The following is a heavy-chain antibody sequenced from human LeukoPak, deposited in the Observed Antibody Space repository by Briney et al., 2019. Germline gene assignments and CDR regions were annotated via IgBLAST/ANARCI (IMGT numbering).Heavy chain of an antibody. CDR2: VYTSGST. Sequence: SETLSLTCSVSGGSISSGNYYRSWIRQPAGKGLEWIGRVYTSGSTNYNPSLKSRVTISVDTSKNQFSLKLSSVTAADTAVYYCARDSPYSSGYYYFDYWGQGTLVTVSS. D-gene: IGHD3-22*01. CDR1: GGSISSGNYY. J-gene: IGHJ4*02. V-gene: IGHV4-61*02. CDR3: ARDSPYSSGYYYFDY.